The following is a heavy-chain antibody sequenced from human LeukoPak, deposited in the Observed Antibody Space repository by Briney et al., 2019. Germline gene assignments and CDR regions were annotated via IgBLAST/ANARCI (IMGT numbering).Heavy chain of an antibody. CDR3: ARDHGSSGYYYYGMDV. J-gene: IGHJ6*02. V-gene: IGHV3-7*01. CDR1: GFTFSSYW. Sequence: GGSLRLSCAASGFTFSSYWMSWVRQAPGKGLEWVANIRQVGSEKYYVDSVKGRFTISRDNAKNSLYLQMNSLRAEDTAVYYCARDHGSSGYYYYGMDVWGQGTTVTVSS. CDR2: IRQVGSEK. D-gene: IGHD3-22*01.